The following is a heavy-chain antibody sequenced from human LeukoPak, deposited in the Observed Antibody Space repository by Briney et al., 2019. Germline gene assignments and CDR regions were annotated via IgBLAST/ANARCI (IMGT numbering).Heavy chain of an antibody. CDR3: ATLTGGY. CDR2: IYYSGST. V-gene: IGHV4-59*11. Sequence: PSETLSLTCTVSGGSISSHYWSWIRQPPGKGLEWIGNIYYSGSTNYNPSLKSRVTISVDTSKNQFSLKLSSVTAADTAVYYCATLTGGYWGQGTLVTVSS. J-gene: IGHJ4*02. CDR1: GGSISSHY. D-gene: IGHD3-10*01.